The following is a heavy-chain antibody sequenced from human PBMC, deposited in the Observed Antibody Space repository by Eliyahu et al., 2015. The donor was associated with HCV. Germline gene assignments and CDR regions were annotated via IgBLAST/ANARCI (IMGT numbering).Heavy chain of an antibody. CDR1: GFTFSXYW. CDR3: ARGSGEDY. CDR2: IKQDGSEK. Sequence: EVQLVXSGGGLXQPGGSXXLXCAASGFTFSXYWMSWVRQAPGKGVEWVANIKQDGSEKYYVDSVKGRFTISRDNAKNSLYLQMNSLRAEDTAVYYCARGSGEDYWGQGTLVTVSS. V-gene: IGHV3-7*01. J-gene: IGHJ4*02. D-gene: IGHD3-10*01.